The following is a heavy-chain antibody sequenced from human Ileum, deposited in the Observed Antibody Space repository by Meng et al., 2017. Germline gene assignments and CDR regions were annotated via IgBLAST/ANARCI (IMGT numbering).Heavy chain of an antibody. V-gene: IGHV4-61*03. CDR2: VYYSGHT. J-gene: IGHJ4*02. Sequence: VGVQAKGPGPGWSSGTPSLTWTVSGDCVGSDTYYWSWIRRPPGKRLEWSGYVYYSGHTDCNPSLKSRLSISIDTSKNHFSLKLSSVTAADTAVYYCARTPLYSGSYYFDPWGQGALVTVSS. CDR1: GDCVGSDTYY. CDR3: ARTPLYSGSYYFDP. D-gene: IGHD1-26*01.